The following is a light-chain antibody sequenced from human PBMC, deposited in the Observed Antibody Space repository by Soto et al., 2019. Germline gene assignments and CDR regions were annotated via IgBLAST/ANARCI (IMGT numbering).Light chain of an antibody. CDR3: QQYANSPYT. Sequence: EIVLTQSPGTLPLSPGERATLSCRASQSVSSNYLVWYQQKPGQAPRPLIYGASSRATGIPDRFSGSASGTDFALAINRLAPEDFAVYYCQQYANSPYTFGQGTKLEIK. J-gene: IGKJ2*01. CDR2: GAS. V-gene: IGKV3-20*01. CDR1: QSVSSNY.